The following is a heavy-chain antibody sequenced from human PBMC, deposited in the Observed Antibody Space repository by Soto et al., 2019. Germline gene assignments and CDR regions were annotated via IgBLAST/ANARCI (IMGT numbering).Heavy chain of an antibody. CDR2: ISSSSSTI. CDR3: GRGYSSYGPFAY. J-gene: IGHJ4*02. D-gene: IGHD5-18*01. Sequence: EVQLVESGGGLVQPGGSLRLSCAASGFTFSSYSMNWVRQAPGKGLEWVSYISSSSSTIYYADSVKGRFTISRDNAKNFRYLQMSGVRAEDTAVFYCGRGYSSYGPFAYWGPGTLVSVSS. CDR1: GFTFSSYS. V-gene: IGHV3-48*01.